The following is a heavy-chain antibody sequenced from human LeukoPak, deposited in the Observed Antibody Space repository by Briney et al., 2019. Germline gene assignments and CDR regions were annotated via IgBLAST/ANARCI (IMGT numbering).Heavy chain of an antibody. J-gene: IGHJ6*02. CDR1: GGSISSYY. Sequence: SETLSLTCTVSGGSISSYYWSWIRQPAGKGLEWIGRIYTSGSTNYNPSLKSRVTMSVDTSKNQFSLKLSSVTAADTAVYYCARDRWDYVGGSYRSEYYYYYYGMDVWGQGTTVTVSS. D-gene: IGHD3-16*02. CDR2: IYTSGST. CDR3: ARDRWDYVGGSYRSEYYYYYYGMDV. V-gene: IGHV4-4*07.